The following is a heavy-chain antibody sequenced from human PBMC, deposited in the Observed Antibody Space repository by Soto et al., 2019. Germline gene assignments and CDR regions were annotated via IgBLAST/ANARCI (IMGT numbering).Heavy chain of an antibody. J-gene: IGHJ4*02. Sequence: ASVKVSCKASGYAFTGYYVHWVRQAPGQGLEWMGWININSGGTIYPQKFQGRVTMTRDTSISTAYMELNSLKFDDTAVYYCASTGNYGSGTSFRVDYWGQGTLVTVSS. D-gene: IGHD3-10*01. CDR3: ASTGNYGSGTSFRVDY. V-gene: IGHV1-2*02. CDR2: ININSGGT. CDR1: GYAFTGYY.